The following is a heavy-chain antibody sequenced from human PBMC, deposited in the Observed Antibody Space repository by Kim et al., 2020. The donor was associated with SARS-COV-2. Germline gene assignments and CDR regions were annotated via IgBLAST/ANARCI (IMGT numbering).Heavy chain of an antibody. CDR2: ISYDGSNK. V-gene: IGHV3-30-3*01. CDR1: GFTFSSYA. J-gene: IGHJ6*02. D-gene: IGHD2-2*01. CDR3: ARDSYCSSTSCYLVYYGMDV. Sequence: GGSLRLSCAASGFTFSSYAMHWVRQAPGKGLEWVAVISYDGSNKYYADSVKGRFTISRDNSKNTLYLQMNSLRAEDTAVYYCARDSYCSSTSCYLVYYGMDVWGQGTTVTVSS.